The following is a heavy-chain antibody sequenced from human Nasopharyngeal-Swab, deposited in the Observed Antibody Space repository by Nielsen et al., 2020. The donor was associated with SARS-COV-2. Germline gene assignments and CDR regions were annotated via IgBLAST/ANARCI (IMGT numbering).Heavy chain of an antibody. J-gene: IGHJ4*02. Sequence: SETLSLTCAVYGGSFSGYYWSWIRQPPGKGLEWIGEINHRGSTNYNPSLKSRVTISVDTSKNQFSLKLSSVTAADTAVYYCARGGYSYGPDYWGQGTLVTVSS. CDR2: INHRGST. D-gene: IGHD5-18*01. CDR1: GGSFSGYY. CDR3: ARGGYSYGPDY. V-gene: IGHV4-34*01.